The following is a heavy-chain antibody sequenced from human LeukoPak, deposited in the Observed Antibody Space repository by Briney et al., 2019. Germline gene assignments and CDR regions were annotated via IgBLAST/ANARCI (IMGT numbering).Heavy chain of an antibody. CDR2: INWNGGST. CDR3: AKDRLRCSSTSCPLGDRFDP. CDR1: GFTFDDYG. D-gene: IGHD2-2*01. Sequence: GGSLRLSCAASGFTFDDYGMSWVRQAPGKGLEWVSGINWNGGSTGYADSVKGRFTISRDNSKNTLYLQMNSLRAEDTAVYYCAKDRLRCSSTSCPLGDRFDPWGQGTLVTVSS. V-gene: IGHV3-20*04. J-gene: IGHJ5*02.